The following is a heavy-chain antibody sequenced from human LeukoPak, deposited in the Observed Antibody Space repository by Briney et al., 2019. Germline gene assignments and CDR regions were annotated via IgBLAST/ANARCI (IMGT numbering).Heavy chain of an antibody. CDR3: AKDRTGSSLSN. CDR2: ISYDGSNK. CDR1: GFTFSNYW. J-gene: IGHJ4*02. Sequence: PGGSLRLSCAASGFTFSNYWMTWVRQAPGKGLEWVAVISYDGSNKYYADSVKGRFTISRDNSKNTLYLQMNSLRAEDTAVYYCAKDRTGSSLSNWGQGTLVTVSS. D-gene: IGHD6-6*01. V-gene: IGHV3-30*18.